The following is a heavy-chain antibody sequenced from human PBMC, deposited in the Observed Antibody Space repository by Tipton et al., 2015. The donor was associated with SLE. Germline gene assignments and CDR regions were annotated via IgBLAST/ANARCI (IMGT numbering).Heavy chain of an antibody. J-gene: IGHJ3*02. CDR3: AREGTGLAFDI. V-gene: IGHV3-48*01. Sequence: SLRLSCAASGFTFSSYSMNWVRQAPGKGLEWVSYISSSSSTIYYADSVKGRFTISRDNAKNSLYLQMNSLRAEDTAVYYCAREGTGLAFDIWGQGTMVTVSS. CDR2: ISSSSSTI. CDR1: GFTFSSYS. D-gene: IGHD1-1*01.